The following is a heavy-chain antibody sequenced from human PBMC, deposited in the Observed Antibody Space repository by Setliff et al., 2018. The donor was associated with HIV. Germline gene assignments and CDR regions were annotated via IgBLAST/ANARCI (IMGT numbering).Heavy chain of an antibody. CDR1: GFTFSIHA. J-gene: IGHJ6*03. Sequence: PGGSLRLSCAAPGFTFSIHAMSWVRQAPGKGLEWVSAISGSGGSTYYADSVKGRVTVSRDNSKNTLYLQMNSLRAEDTAVYYCAKGSGKITIYYYYMDVWGKGTTVTVSS. V-gene: IGHV3-23*01. D-gene: IGHD3-3*01. CDR3: AKGSGKITIYYYYMDV. CDR2: ISGSGGST.